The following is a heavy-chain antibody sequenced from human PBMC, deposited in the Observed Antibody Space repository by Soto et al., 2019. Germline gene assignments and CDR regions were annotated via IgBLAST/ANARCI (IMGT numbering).Heavy chain of an antibody. Sequence: QVQLVESGGGVVQPGRSLRLSCAAPGFTFSGYAMHWVRQPPGEGPERVAFIRYDGRHEYYEDSVKGRFTSTRDNSKNSLYLQMESLRTEDTAMFYCERDQNSHYNIYASFDYWGQGALVTVAS. V-gene: IGHV3-33*01. CDR3: ERDQNSHYNIYASFDY. D-gene: IGHD4-4*01. CDR2: IRYDGRHE. CDR1: GFTFSGYA. J-gene: IGHJ4*02.